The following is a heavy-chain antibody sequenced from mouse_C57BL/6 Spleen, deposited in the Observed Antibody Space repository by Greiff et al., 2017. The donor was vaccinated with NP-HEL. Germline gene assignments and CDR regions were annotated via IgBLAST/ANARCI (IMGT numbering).Heavy chain of an antibody. D-gene: IGHD2-3*01. CDR2: IYPRSGNT. J-gene: IGHJ2*01. CDR1: GYTFTSYG. Sequence: VQLQQPGAELARPGASVKLSCKASGYTFTSYGISWVKQRTGQGLEWIGEIYPRSGNTYYNEKFKGKATLTADKSSSTAYMELRSLTSEDSAVYFCARDVGDGNYFDYWGQGTTLTVSS. CDR3: ARDVGDGNYFDY. V-gene: IGHV1-81*01.